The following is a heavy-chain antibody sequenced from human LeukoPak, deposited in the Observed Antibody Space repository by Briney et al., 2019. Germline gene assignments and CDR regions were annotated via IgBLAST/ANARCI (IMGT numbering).Heavy chain of an antibody. CDR3: ARSSGWYHRGPDYYYYYMDV. Sequence: GGSLRLSCAASGFTFSSYSMNWVRQAPGKGLEWVSSISSSSSYIYYADSVKGRFTISRDNAKNSLYLQMNSLGAEDTAVYYCARSSGWYHRGPDYYYYYMDVWGKGTTVTVS. V-gene: IGHV3-21*01. J-gene: IGHJ6*03. CDR2: ISSSSSYI. CDR1: GFTFSSYS. D-gene: IGHD6-19*01.